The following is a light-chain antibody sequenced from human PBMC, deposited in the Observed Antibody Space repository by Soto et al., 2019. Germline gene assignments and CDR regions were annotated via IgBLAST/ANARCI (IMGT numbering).Light chain of an antibody. J-gene: IGKJ3*01. CDR1: QSVSLNY. V-gene: IGKV3-20*01. Sequence: EIVLTQSPGTLSLSPGEGATLSCRASQSVSLNYLAWYQHKPGQAPRLLISGVSRRATGIPDRFGGSGSGTDFTLTISRLEPADFAVYYCQQYGGSPFTFGPGTKVEMK. CDR2: GVS. CDR3: QQYGGSPFT.